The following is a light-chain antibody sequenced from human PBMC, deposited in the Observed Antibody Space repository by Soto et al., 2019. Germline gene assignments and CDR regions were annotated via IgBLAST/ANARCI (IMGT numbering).Light chain of an antibody. V-gene: IGKV3-20*01. CDR1: QSVSSSY. CDR3: QQYGSSQE. CDR2: GAS. J-gene: IGKJ1*01. Sequence: IVLTQSPGTLSLSPGERATLSCRASQSVSSSYLAWYQQKPGQAPRLLIYGASSRATGIPDRFSGSGSGTDFTLTISRLEPEDFAVYYRQQYGSSQEFGQGTKVDIK.